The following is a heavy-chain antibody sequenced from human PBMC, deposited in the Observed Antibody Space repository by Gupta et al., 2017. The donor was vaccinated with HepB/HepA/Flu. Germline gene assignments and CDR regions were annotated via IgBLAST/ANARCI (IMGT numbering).Heavy chain of an antibody. J-gene: IGHJ4*02. D-gene: IGHD4-23*01. CDR3: ATCREGGNRRDY. CDR1: GFSLSTSGMC. CDR2: IDWDDDK. Sequence: QVTLRESGPALVKPTQTLTLTCTFSGFSLSTSGMCVSWIRQPPGKALEWLARIDWDDDKYYSTSLKTRLTISKDTSKNQVVLTMTNMDPVDTATYYCATCREGGNRRDYWGQGTLVTVSS. V-gene: IGHV2-70*15.